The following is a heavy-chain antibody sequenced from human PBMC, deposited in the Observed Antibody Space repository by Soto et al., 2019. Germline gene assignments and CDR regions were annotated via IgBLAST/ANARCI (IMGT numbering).Heavy chain of an antibody. V-gene: IGHV4-31*03. D-gene: IGHD3-3*01. CDR2: IYYSGST. CDR3: ARVGYYDFWSGYFRPDDAFDI. CDR1: GGSISSGGYY. Sequence: KPSETLSLTCTVSGGSISSGGYYWSWIRQHPGKGLEWIGYIYYSGSTYYNPSLKSRVTISVDTSKNQFSLKLSSVTAADTAVYYCARVGYYDFWSGYFRPDDAFDIWGQGTMVTVS. J-gene: IGHJ3*02.